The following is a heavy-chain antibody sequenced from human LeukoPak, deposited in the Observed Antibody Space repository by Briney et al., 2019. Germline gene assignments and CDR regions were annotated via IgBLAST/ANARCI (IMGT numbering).Heavy chain of an antibody. CDR2: IXXGXTXD. CDR3: AXEGXNYGYHAMDV. D-gene: IGHD5-18*01. V-gene: IGHV3-33*01. Sequence: VIXXGXTXDXXADSVXGRXTXSRDDSKNTLYLQMNSLKTEDTAVYSCAXEGXNYGYHAMDVWGQGTTVTVSS. J-gene: IGHJ6*02.